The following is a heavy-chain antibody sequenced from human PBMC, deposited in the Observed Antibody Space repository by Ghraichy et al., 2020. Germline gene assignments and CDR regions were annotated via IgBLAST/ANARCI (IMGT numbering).Heavy chain of an antibody. V-gene: IGHV3-74*01. CDR1: GFTFSTYW. J-gene: IGHJ4*02. Sequence: GGSLRLSCAASGFTFSTYWMHWVGQAPGKGLVWVSHINSDGTTTNYADSVKGRFTISRDNAKNTLYLQMNSLRVDDTAVYYCARSGGVVDYWGQGTLVTVSS. CDR2: INSDGTTT. D-gene: IGHD2-8*02. CDR3: ARSGGVVDY.